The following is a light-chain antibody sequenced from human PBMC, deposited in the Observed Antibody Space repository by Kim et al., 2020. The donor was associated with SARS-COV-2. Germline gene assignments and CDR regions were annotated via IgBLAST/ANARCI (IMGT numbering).Light chain of an antibody. CDR1: EGISEY. CDR2: TSS. Sequence: IQMTQSPPSLSASVGGGVTITCRASEGISEYLTWYQQKPGTAPKLLINTSSNLQNGVPSRFSGSGSGTDFTLTITNLQPEDSATYYCQQNSSSPYTFGQGTKLEIK. J-gene: IGKJ2*01. V-gene: IGKV1-39*01. CDR3: QQNSSSPYT.